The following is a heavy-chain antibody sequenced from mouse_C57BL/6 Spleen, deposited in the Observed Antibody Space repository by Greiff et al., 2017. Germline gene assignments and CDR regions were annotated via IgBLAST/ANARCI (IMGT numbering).Heavy chain of an antibody. CDR2: IDPENGDT. CDR3: TTHTYYYGSSPYYFDY. D-gene: IGHD1-1*01. J-gene: IGHJ2*01. CDR1: GFNIKDDY. V-gene: IGHV14-4*01. Sequence: VQLKESGAELVRPGASVKLSCTASGFNIKDDYMHWVKQRPEQGLEWIGWIDPENGDTEYASKFQGKATITADTSSNTAYLQLSSLTSEDTAVYYCTTHTYYYGSSPYYFDYWGQGTTLTVSS.